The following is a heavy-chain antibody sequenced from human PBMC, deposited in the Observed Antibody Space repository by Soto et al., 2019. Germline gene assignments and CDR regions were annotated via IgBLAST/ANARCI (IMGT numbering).Heavy chain of an antibody. V-gene: IGHV3-48*03. CDR2: ISSSGSTI. Sequence: EVQLVESGGGLVQPGGSLRLSCAASGFTFSSYDMNWVRQAPGKGLEWVSYISSSGSTIYYADSVKGRFTISRDNAKKALYLQMNSLRAEDTAVYYCAREDPSIVGGGANDYWGQGTLVTFSS. CDR1: GFTFSSYD. CDR3: AREDPSIVGGGANDY. D-gene: IGHD1-26*01. J-gene: IGHJ4*02.